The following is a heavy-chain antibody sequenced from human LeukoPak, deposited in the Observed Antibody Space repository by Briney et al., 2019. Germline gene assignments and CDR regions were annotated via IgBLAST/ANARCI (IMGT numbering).Heavy chain of an antibody. CDR1: GGSFSGYY. Sequence: PSETLSLTCAVYGGSFSGYYWSWIRQPPGKGLEWIGEINHSGSTNYNPSLKSRVTISVDTSKNQFSLKLSSVTAADTAVYYCAREARLYYYYMDVWGKGTTVTVSS. V-gene: IGHV4-34*01. J-gene: IGHJ6*03. CDR3: AREARLYYYYMDV. CDR2: INHSGST.